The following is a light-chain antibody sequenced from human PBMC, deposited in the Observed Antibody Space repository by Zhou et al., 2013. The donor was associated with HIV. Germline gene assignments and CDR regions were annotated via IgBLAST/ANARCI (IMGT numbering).Light chain of an antibody. CDR1: QSLLHSNGYNY. CDR2: LGS. Sequence: EIVMTQSPLSLPVTPGEPASISCRSSQSLLHSNGYNYLDWYLQKPGQSPQLLIYLGSSRASGVPDRFSGSGSGTDFTLKISRVEAEDVGVYYCMQGTHWPPTFGQGTKVEIK. J-gene: IGKJ1*01. V-gene: IGKV2-28*01. CDR3: MQGTHWPPT.